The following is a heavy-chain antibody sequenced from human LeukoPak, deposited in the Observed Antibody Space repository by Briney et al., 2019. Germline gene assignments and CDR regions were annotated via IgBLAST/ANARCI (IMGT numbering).Heavy chain of an antibody. J-gene: IGHJ4*02. CDR2: ISYDGSNK. Sequence: PGGSLRLSCAASGFTFSSYAMHWVRQAPGKGLEWVAVISYDGSNKYYADSVKGRFTISRDNSKNTLYLQMNSLRAEDTAVYYCARPPRSSGSSFDYWGQGTLVTVSS. CDR1: GFTFSSYA. V-gene: IGHV3-30*04. CDR3: ARPPRSSGSSFDY. D-gene: IGHD3-10*01.